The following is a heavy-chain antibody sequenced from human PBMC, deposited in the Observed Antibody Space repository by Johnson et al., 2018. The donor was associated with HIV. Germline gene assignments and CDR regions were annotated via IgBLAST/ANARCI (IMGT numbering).Heavy chain of an antibody. V-gene: IGHV3-15*01. J-gene: IGHJ3*02. CDR3: TTYPIVVVPAASLPPDAFDI. D-gene: IGHD2-2*01. CDR1: GFTVTNAW. Sequence: VQLVESGGGLVKPGGSLRLSCGPSGFTVTNAWMNWVRQAPGKGLEWVGRIKSKTDGGTTDYAAPVKGRFTISRDDPNTTVYLQMNSLKTEDTAVYYCTTYPIVVVPAASLPPDAFDIWGQGTMVTVSS. CDR2: IKSKTDGGTT.